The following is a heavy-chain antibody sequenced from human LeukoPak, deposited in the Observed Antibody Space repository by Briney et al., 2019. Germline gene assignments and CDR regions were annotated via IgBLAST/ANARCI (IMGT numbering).Heavy chain of an antibody. D-gene: IGHD2-2*02. CDR2: IYYSGST. Sequence: SETLSLTCTVSGGPISSYYWSWIRQPPGKGLEWIGYIYYSGSTNYNPSLKSRVTISVDTSKNQFSLKLSSVTAADTAVYYLGRFSRGGEESAAIAGNLYYFDIWGQGTMVTVSS. V-gene: IGHV4-59*13. CDR3: GRFSRGGEESAAIAGNLYYFDI. J-gene: IGHJ3*02. CDR1: GGPISSYY.